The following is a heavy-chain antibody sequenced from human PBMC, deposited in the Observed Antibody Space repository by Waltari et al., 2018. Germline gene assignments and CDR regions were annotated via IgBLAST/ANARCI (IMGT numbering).Heavy chain of an antibody. D-gene: IGHD3-16*01. CDR3: AGGRVPDYFDY. CDR1: GDTFTGYY. V-gene: IGHV1-2*02. CDR2: INPNIGGT. Sequence: QVQLVQSGAEVKKPGASVKVSCRASGDTFTGYYRNWVRQAPGQGLEWMGWINPNIGGTRYSQKFQGRVTLTRDASINTAYMELSRVTSDDTAFYYCAGGRVPDYFDYWGQGTLVTVSS. J-gene: IGHJ4*02.